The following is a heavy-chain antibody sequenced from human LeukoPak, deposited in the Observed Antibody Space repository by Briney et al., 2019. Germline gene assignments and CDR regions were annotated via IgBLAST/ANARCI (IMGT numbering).Heavy chain of an antibody. CDR3: ARRSRDGYNLIDY. D-gene: IGHD5-24*01. J-gene: IGHJ4*02. V-gene: IGHV5-51*01. Sequence: GESLKISCXGSGYTFTVYWIGWVRQMAGKGLEWMRIIYPGDSDTKYSPSFQGQVTISVDKSISTAYLQWNSLKASDTAIDYCARRSRDGYNLIDYWGQGTLVTVSS. CDR2: IYPGDSDT. CDR1: GYTFTVYW.